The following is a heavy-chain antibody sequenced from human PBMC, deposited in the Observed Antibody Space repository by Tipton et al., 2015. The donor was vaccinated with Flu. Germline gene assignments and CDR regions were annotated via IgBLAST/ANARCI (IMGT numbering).Heavy chain of an antibody. J-gene: IGHJ2*01. CDR3: AREWYSSSWIFDL. CDR2: ISSSSSYI. CDR1: GFTFSSYS. Sequence: SLRLSCAASGFTFSSYSMNWVRQAPGKGLEWVSSISSSSSYIYYADSVKGRFTISRDNAKNSLYLQMNSLRAEDTAVYYCAREWYSSSWIFDLWGRGTLVTVSS. D-gene: IGHD6-13*01. V-gene: IGHV3-21*04.